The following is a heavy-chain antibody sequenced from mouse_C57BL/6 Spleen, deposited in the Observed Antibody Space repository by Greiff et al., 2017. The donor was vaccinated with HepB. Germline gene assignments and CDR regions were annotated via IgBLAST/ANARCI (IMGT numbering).Heavy chain of an antibody. J-gene: IGHJ2*01. D-gene: IGHD2-4*01. Sequence: QVQLQQPGAELVKPGASVKMSCKASGYTFTSYWITWVKQRPGQGLEWIGDIYPGSGSTNYNEKFKSKATLTVDTSSSTAYMQLSSLTSEDSAVYYCARGAHLYYEYDGGFDYWGQGTTLTVSS. CDR3: ARGAHLYYEYDGGFDY. CDR2: IYPGSGST. CDR1: GYTFTSYW. V-gene: IGHV1-55*01.